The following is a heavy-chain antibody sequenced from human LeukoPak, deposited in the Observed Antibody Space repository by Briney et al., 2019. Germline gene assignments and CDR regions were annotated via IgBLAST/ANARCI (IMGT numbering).Heavy chain of an antibody. CDR3: AKDWTTVVTPKGYYFDS. J-gene: IGHJ4*02. CDR2: ISTTGGST. D-gene: IGHD4-23*01. Sequence: GGSLRLSCAASGFSLNNYAMSWVRQAPGKGLEWVSAISTTGGSTYYADSVKGRFTVSRDNSKNTLSLQMDSLRVEDTALYYCAKDWTTVVTPKGYYFDSWGQGTLVTVSS. V-gene: IGHV3-23*01. CDR1: GFSLNNYA.